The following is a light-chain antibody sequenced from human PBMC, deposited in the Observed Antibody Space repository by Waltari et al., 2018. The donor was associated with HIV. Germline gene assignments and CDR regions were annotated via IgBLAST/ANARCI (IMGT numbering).Light chain of an antibody. V-gene: IGKV1-33*01. Sequence: ITCQASQDINTFLTWYQHKPGTAPKLLIYDASYLETGVPSRFSGSGSGTDFSLTISSLQPEDTATYYCQQYDNLPPYTFGQGTKVEIK. CDR2: DAS. J-gene: IGKJ2*01. CDR3: QQYDNLPPYT. CDR1: QDINTF.